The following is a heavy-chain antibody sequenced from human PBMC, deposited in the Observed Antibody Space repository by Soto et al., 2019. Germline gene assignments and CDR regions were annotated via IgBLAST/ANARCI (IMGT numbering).Heavy chain of an antibody. J-gene: IGHJ4*02. V-gene: IGHV1-69*02. CDR2: IIPILGIA. CDR1: GGTFSSYT. Sequence: QVQLVQSGAEVKKPGSSVKVSCKASGGTFSSYTISWVRQAPGQGLEWMGRIIPILGIANYAQKFQGRVTITADKSTSTGYIELSSLRSEDTAVYYCARARRAWRAAGGFDYWGQGTLVTVSS. CDR3: ARARRAWRAAGGFDY. D-gene: IGHD6-13*01.